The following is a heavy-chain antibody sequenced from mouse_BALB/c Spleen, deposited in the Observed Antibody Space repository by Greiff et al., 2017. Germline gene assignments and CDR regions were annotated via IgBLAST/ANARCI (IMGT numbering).Heavy chain of an antibody. Sequence: EVQLQQSGGGLVQPGGSRKLSCAASGFTFSSFGMHWVRQAPEKGLEWVAYISSGSSTIYYADTVKGRFTISRDNPKNTLFLQMTSLRSEDTAMYYCAREDYGSFDYWGQGTTLTVSS. CDR2: ISSGSSTI. CDR1: GFTFSSFG. J-gene: IGHJ2*01. V-gene: IGHV5-17*02. D-gene: IGHD1-2*01. CDR3: AREDYGSFDY.